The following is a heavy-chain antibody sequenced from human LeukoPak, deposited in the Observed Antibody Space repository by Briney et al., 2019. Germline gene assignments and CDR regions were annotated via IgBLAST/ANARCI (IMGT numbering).Heavy chain of an antibody. CDR2: EN. Sequence: SQTLSLTCTVSGGSVSSGSYYWSWIRQPPGEGLEWIGWENYYNVSLRSRVTISVDRSKNQFSLKLISVTAADTAVYYCAREAAAGTLAFPIFDYWGQGTLVTVSS. D-gene: IGHD6-13*01. CDR3: AREAAAGTLAFPIFDY. CDR1: GGSVSSGSYY. J-gene: IGHJ4*02. V-gene: IGHV4-30-2*01.